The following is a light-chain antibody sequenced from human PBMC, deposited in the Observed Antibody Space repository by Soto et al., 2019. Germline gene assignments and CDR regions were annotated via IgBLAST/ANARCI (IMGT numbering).Light chain of an antibody. CDR1: ENIYTN. Sequence: EIVITQSPATLSVSPGETATHSCMASENIYTNLAWYQQKPGQAPRLLFYGASTRATGLPARFSGTGSGTEFTLTINSLQAEESAVYYCQQYYNWPRTFGQGTRLEI. V-gene: IGKV3-15*01. CDR2: GAS. CDR3: QQYYNWPRT. J-gene: IGKJ5*01.